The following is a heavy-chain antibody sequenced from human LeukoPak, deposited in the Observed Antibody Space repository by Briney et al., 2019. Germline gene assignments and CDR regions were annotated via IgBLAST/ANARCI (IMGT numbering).Heavy chain of an antibody. J-gene: IGHJ4*02. CDR3: ARDGIYNWNANFDY. D-gene: IGHD1-1*01. Sequence: PGGSLRLSCAASGFTFSSYAMSWVRQAPGKGLEWVSAISGSGGSTYYADSVKGRFTISRDNSKNTLYLQMNSLRAEDTAVYYCARDGIYNWNANFDYWGQGTLVTVSS. CDR2: ISGSGGST. CDR1: GFTFSSYA. V-gene: IGHV3-23*01.